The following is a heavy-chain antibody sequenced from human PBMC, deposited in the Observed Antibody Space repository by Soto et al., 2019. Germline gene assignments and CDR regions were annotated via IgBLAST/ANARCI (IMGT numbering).Heavy chain of an antibody. V-gene: IGHV3-30-3*01. J-gene: IGHJ4*02. CDR3: ARDLEGVDY. CDR2: ISYDGSNK. D-gene: IGHD3-3*01. Sequence: QVQLVESGGGVVQPGRSLRLSCAASGFTFSSYAMHWVRQAPGKGLEWVAVISYDGSNKYYADSVKGRFTISRDNSKNTLYLQKNSLRAEDTAVYYCARDLEGVDYWGQGTLVTVSS. CDR1: GFTFSSYA.